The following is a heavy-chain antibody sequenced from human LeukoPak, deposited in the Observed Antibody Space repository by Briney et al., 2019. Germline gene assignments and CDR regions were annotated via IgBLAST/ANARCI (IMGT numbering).Heavy chain of an antibody. D-gene: IGHD6-19*01. V-gene: IGHV3-11*01. CDR1: GFTFSDYY. Sequence: PGGSLRLSCAASGFTFSDYYMSWTRQAPGKGLEWVSYITSSGSAKYYADSVKGRFTISRDNAKNSLYLQMNSLRVEDTAVYYCARDSNGCPGCVWGQGTLVTVSS. J-gene: IGHJ4*02. CDR3: ARDSNGCPGCV. CDR2: ITSSGSAK.